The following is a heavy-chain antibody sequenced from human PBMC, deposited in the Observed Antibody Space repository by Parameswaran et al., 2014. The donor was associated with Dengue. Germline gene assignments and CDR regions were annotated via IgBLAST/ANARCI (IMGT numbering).Heavy chain of an antibody. CDR2: IYYSGST. V-gene: IGHV4-39*01. J-gene: IGHJ5*02. Sequence: RQPQEGLEWIGSIYYSGSTYYNPSLKSRVTISVDTSKNQFSLKLSSVTAADTAVYYCARLIDVDTAMVRGFDPWGQGTLVTVSS. D-gene: IGHD5-18*01. CDR3: ARLIDVDTAMVRGFDP.